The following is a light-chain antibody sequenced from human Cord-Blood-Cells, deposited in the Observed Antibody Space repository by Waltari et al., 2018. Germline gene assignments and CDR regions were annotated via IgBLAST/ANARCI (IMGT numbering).Light chain of an antibody. V-gene: IGLV2-11*01. J-gene: IGLJ1*01. CDR2: DVS. CDR1: SSDVGGYNY. Sequence: QSALTQPRSVSGSPGQSVTISCTGTSSDVGGYNYVSSYQQHPGKAPKLMIFDVSKRPSGVPDRFSGSKSGSTASLTISGLQAEDEADYYCCSYAGSYTFDVFGTGTKVTVL. CDR3: CSYAGSYTFDV.